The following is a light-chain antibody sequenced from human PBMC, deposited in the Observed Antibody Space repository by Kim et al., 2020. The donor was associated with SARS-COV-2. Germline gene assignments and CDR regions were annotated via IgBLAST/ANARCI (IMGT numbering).Light chain of an antibody. CDR3: SAWDSSLSAWV. V-gene: IGLV10-54*01. Sequence: RQNATLTCTGNSNNSGNQGAAWLQQHQGHPPKLLSYRNNHRPSGISEGLSASRSGNTASLTITGLQPEDEADYYCSAWDSSLSAWVFGGGTQLTVL. J-gene: IGLJ3*02. CDR1: SNNSGNQG. CDR2: RNN.